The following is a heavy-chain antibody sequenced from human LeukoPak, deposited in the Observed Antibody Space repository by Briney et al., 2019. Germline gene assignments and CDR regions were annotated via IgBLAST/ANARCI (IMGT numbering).Heavy chain of an antibody. V-gene: IGHV4-59*12. Sequence: PSETLSLTCTVSGGSMSSYYWSWIRQPPGKGLEWIGYIYYSGSTNYNPSLKSRVTMSIDTSKNQFSLTLTSVTAADTAVYYCARDARYCSSISCSHFDYWGQGTLVTVSS. D-gene: IGHD2-2*01. CDR3: ARDARYCSSISCSHFDY. CDR1: GGSMSSYY. J-gene: IGHJ4*02. CDR2: IYYSGST.